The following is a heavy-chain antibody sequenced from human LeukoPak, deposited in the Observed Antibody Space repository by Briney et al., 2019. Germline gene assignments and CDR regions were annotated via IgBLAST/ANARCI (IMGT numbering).Heavy chain of an antibody. CDR3: AREGGGTAAAGKGDYYYYYYMDV. Sequence: SETLSLTCTVSGGSISGFYWSWIRQPPGKGLEWIGYIYYSGSTNYNPSLKSRVTISVDTSKNQFSLKLSSVTAADTAVYYCAREGGGTAAAGKGDYYYYYYMDVWGKGTTVTISS. D-gene: IGHD6-13*01. CDR1: GGSISGFY. J-gene: IGHJ6*03. CDR2: IYYSGST. V-gene: IGHV4-59*01.